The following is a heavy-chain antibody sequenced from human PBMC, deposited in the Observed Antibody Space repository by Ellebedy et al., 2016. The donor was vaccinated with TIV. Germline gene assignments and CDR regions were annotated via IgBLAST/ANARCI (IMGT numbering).Heavy chain of an antibody. J-gene: IGHJ5*02. CDR2: IVGNGGNI. V-gene: IGHV3-23*01. D-gene: IGHD2-21*02. Sequence: PGGSLRLSCAASGFTFRNYAMAWVRQAPGKGLEWVSGIVGNGGNIYYADSVKGRFTISRDNSRNTLYLQMNSVRAEDSAIYYCGRDAVTGNGRWDWLDPWGQGNLVTVSS. CDR1: GFTFRNYA. CDR3: GRDAVTGNGRWDWLDP.